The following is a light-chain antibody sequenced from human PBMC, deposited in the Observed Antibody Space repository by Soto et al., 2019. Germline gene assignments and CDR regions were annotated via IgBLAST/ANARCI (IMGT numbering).Light chain of an antibody. CDR3: QEYQSYSRR. CDR1: QGISSW. J-gene: IGKJ1*01. Sequence: DIQMTQSPSTLSASVGDRVTITCRASQGISSWLAWYQQKPGKAPKLLIYDASSLESGVPSRFSGSGSGTEFTLTISSLKPDDFATYYCQEYQSYSRRFGQGTKVDIK. CDR2: DAS. V-gene: IGKV1-5*01.